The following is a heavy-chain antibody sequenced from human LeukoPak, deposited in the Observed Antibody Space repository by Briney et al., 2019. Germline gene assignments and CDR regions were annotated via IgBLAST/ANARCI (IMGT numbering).Heavy chain of an antibody. V-gene: IGHV1-69*02. D-gene: IGHD3-3*01. CDR3: ASSPYYDFWSGDNWFDP. CDR1: GGTFSSYT. Sequence: ASVKVSCKASGGTFSSYTISWVRQAPGQGLEWMGRIIPILGIANYAQKFQGRVTLTADKSTSTAYMELSSLRSEDTAVYYCASSPYYDFWSGDNWFDPWGQGTLVTVSS. CDR2: IIPILGIA. J-gene: IGHJ5*02.